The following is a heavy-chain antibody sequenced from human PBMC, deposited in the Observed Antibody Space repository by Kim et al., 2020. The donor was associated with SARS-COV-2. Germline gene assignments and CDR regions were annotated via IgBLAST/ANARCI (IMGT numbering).Heavy chain of an antibody. Sequence: SETLSLTCTVSGGSISSYYWSWIRQPPGKGLEWIGYIYYSGSTNYNPSLKSRVTISVDTSKNQFSLKLSSVTAADTAVYYCARVRPSRTNWNYFRGDYFDYWGEGTLVTVSS. J-gene: IGHJ4*02. D-gene: IGHD1-7*01. V-gene: IGHV4-59*13. CDR3: ARVRPSRTNWNYFRGDYFDY. CDR1: GGSISSYY. CDR2: IYYSGST.